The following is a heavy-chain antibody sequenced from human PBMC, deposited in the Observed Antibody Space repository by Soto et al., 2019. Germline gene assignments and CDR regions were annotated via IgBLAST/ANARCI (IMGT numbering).Heavy chain of an antibody. CDR2: ISSSGSTI. D-gene: IGHD3-22*01. Sequence: GSLRLTSAASGFTFSSYEMNWVRQAPGNGLEWVSYISSSGSTIYYADSVKGRFTISRDNAKNSLYLQMNSLRDEDTAVYYCARDRDYYDSSGYCDYWGQGTLVTVSS. J-gene: IGHJ4*02. V-gene: IGHV3-48*03. CDR3: ARDRDYYDSSGYCDY. CDR1: GFTFSSYE.